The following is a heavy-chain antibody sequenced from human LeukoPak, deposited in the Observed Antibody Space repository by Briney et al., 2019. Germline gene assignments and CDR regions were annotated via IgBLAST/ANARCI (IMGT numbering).Heavy chain of an antibody. Sequence: ASVKVSCKASGYTFTSYYMHWVRQAPGQGLEWMGWINPNSGGTNYAQKFQGRVTMTRDTSISTAYMELSRLRSDDTAVYYCATYCSGGSCYSYYGMDVWGQGTTVTVSS. CDR1: GYTFTSYY. V-gene: IGHV1-2*02. D-gene: IGHD2-15*01. J-gene: IGHJ6*02. CDR3: ATYCSGGSCYSYYGMDV. CDR2: INPNSGGT.